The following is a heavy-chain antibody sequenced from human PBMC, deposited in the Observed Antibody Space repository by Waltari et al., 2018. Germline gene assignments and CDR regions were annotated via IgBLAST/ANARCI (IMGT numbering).Heavy chain of an antibody. CDR1: GFTFSSYS. Sequence: EVQLVESGGGLVQPGGSLRLSCAASGFTFSSYSMNWVRQAPGTGVEWVSYISSMSSTIYYADSVKGRFTISRDNAKNSLYLQMNSLRAEDTAVYYCARGGIAARRAFDYWGQGTLVTVSS. V-gene: IGHV3-48*01. J-gene: IGHJ4*02. CDR2: ISSMSSTI. D-gene: IGHD6-6*01. CDR3: ARGGIAARRAFDY.